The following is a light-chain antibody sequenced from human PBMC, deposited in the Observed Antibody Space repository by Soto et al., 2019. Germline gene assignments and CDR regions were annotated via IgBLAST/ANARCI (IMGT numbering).Light chain of an antibody. V-gene: IGLV2-14*01. CDR1: SSDVGGYNY. J-gene: IGLJ3*02. CDR3: SSYTSSSDWV. Sequence: QSALTQPASVSGSPGQSITISCTGTSSDVGGYNYVSWYQQHPGKAPKLMIYEVSNRPPGVSNRFSGSKSGNTASLTISGLQAEDEADYYCSSYTSSSDWVFGGGTKLTVL. CDR2: EVS.